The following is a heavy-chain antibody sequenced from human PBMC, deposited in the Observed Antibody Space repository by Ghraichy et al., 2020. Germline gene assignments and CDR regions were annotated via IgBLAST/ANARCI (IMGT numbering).Heavy chain of an antibody. CDR3: ARGVMIGPSYDV. Sequence: ASVKVSCKASGYIFTSYAIHWVRQAPGQRLEWMGWINAGNGDTKYSQKFQGRVTITSDTSASTAYMEMSSLKSEDTVMYYCARGVMIGPSYDVWGQGTMVTVSS. CDR1: GYIFTSYA. D-gene: IGHD3-16*01. V-gene: IGHV1-3*01. J-gene: IGHJ3*01. CDR2: INAGNGDT.